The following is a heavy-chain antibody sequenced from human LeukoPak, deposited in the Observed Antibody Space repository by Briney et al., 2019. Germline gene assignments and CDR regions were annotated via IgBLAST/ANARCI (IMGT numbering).Heavy chain of an antibody. J-gene: IGHJ6*02. Sequence: SETLSPTCAVYGGSFSSYYWSWIRQPPGKGLEWIGEINHSGSTNYNPSLKSRVTISVDTSKNQFSLKLSSVTAADTAVYYCARGQYADYYGMDVWGQGTTVTVSS. CDR1: GGSFSSYY. CDR2: INHSGST. CDR3: ARGQYADYYGMDV. V-gene: IGHV4-34*01. D-gene: IGHD2-2*01.